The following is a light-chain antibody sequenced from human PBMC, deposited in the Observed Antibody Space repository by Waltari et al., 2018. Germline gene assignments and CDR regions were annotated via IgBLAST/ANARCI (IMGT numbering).Light chain of an antibody. CDR2: AAS. CDR3: QQSYSIFWT. Sequence: DIQMTQSPSSLSASVGDRVTITCRASQTINTFLNWYQGKPGKAPKLLIYAASSLQTGVPARFRGSGSGTEFTLPISSLLPEDFATYYCQQSYSIFWTFGQGTKVEIK. V-gene: IGKV1-39*01. J-gene: IGKJ1*01. CDR1: QTINTF.